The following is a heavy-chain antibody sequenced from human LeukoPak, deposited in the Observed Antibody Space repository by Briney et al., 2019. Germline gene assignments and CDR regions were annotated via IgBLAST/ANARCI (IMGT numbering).Heavy chain of an antibody. CDR2: ISAYNGNT. J-gene: IGHJ5*02. V-gene: IGHV1-18*01. CDR3: ARAPRAIFGVVPNWFDP. D-gene: IGHD3-3*01. Sequence: ASVKVSCKASGYTFTSYGISWVRQAPGQGLEWMGWISAYNGNTNYAQKLQGRVTMTTDTSTSTAYMELRSLRSDDTAVYYCARAPRAIFGVVPNWFDPWGQGTLVTVSS. CDR1: GYTFTSYG.